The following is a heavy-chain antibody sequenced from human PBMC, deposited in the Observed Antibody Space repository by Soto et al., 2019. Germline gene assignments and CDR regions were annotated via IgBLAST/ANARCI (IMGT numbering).Heavy chain of an antibody. V-gene: IGHV1-18*01. CDR3: ARVKMYYYDSSGYYLFSWFDP. J-gene: IGHJ5*02. Sequence: ASVKVSCKASGYTFTSYGISWVRQAPGQGLEWMGWISAYNGNTNYAQKLQGIVTMTTDTSTSTAYMELRSLRSDDTAVYYCARVKMYYYDSSGYYLFSWFDPWGQGTLVTVSS. CDR1: GYTFTSYG. D-gene: IGHD3-22*01. CDR2: ISAYNGNT.